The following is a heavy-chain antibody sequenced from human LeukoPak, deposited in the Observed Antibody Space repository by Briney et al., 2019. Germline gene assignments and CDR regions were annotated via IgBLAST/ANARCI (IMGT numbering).Heavy chain of an antibody. CDR2: VSYTGRT. CDR1: GGSLSGHY. J-gene: IGHJ6*03. V-gene: IGHV4-59*08. Sequence: SETLSLTCTVSGGSLSGHYWSWIRQPPGKRLEWIGYVSYTGRTKYNPSLQSRVTISIDTSKSQFSLKLSSVTAADTAVYYCARQEGIAAARGYMDVWGKGTTVTVSS. CDR3: ARQEGIAAARGYMDV. D-gene: IGHD6-13*01.